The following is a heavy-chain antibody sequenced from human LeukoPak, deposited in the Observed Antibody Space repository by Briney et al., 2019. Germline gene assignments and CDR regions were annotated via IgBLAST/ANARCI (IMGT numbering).Heavy chain of an antibody. CDR2: VKGTDGTT. J-gene: IGHJ4*02. CDR3: ARSRTPSSLDLFFDY. Sequence: AGSLTLSCTASGFTFSIYSMSWVRQPPGKGLEWVSPVKGTDGTTYYPAPVKGGFTISRDISKNTLDLNMTNLRAEDGALYSCARSRTPSSLDLFFDYCGAGTLVTVSS. CDR1: GFTFSIYS. D-gene: IGHD1-1*01. V-gene: IGHV3-23*01.